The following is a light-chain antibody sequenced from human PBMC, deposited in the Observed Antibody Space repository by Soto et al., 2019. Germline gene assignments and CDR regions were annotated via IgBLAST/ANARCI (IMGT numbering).Light chain of an antibody. CDR1: GSNIGRNS. CDR2: SNN. CDR3: ETWDDSLSGYV. J-gene: IGLJ1*01. V-gene: IGLV1-44*01. Sequence: QSALTQPPSASGTPGQRVTISCYGSGSNIGRNSVNWYRQLPGTAPKLLIYSNNKRPSGLPDRFSGSSSGTSASLAISGLQSEDEADYYCETWDDSLSGYVFRTGTKLTVL.